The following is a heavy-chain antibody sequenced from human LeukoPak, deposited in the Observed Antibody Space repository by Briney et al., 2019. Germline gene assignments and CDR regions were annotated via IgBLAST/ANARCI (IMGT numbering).Heavy chain of an antibody. CDR1: GGSISSSSYY. Sequence: SETLSLTCTVSGGSISSSSYYWGWIRQPPGKGLEWIGSIYYSGSTYYNPSLKSRVTISVDTSKNQFSLKLSSVTAADTAVYFCASDCSSTSCYARYYFDNWGQGTLVTVSS. CDR3: ASDCSSTSCYARYYFDN. CDR2: IYYSGST. D-gene: IGHD2-2*01. J-gene: IGHJ4*02. V-gene: IGHV4-39*01.